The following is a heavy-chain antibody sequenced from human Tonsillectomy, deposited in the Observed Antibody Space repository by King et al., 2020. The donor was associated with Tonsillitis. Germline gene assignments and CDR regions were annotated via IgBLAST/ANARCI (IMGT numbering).Heavy chain of an antibody. V-gene: IGHV1-69*04. CDR3: ARDLQTVSLDY. Sequence: QLVQSGAEVKKPGSSVKVSCKASGDTFSSYLISWVRQAPRQGLEWMGRIIPILGVPNYAQKFQGRVTITADRSTSTVYMELSSLTSDDTAVYFCARDLQTVSLDYWGQGTLVTVSS. J-gene: IGHJ4*02. D-gene: IGHD1-14*01. CDR1: GDTFSSYL. CDR2: IIPILGVP.